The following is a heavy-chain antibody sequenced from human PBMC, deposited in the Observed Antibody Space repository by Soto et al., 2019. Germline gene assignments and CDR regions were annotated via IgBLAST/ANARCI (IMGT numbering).Heavy chain of an antibody. V-gene: IGHV5-51*01. CDR3: ARITMVRGVIYQLHYYYGMDV. CDR2: IYPGDSDT. D-gene: IGHD3-10*01. Sequence: PWESLKISCRGSGYSFTSYWIGWVRQMPGKGLEWMGIIYPGDSDTRYSPSFQGQVTISADKSISTAYLQWSSLKASDTAMYYCARITMVRGVIYQLHYYYGMDVWGQGTTVTVSS. J-gene: IGHJ6*02. CDR1: GYSFTSYW.